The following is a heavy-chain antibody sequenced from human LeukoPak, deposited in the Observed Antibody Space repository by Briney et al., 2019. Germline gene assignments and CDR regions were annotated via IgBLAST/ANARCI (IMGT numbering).Heavy chain of an antibody. D-gene: IGHD2-15*01. CDR2: ISYSGST. V-gene: IGHV4-59*08. CDR3: ARHERGGGSRYFDS. Sequence: SETLSLTCTVSGGSISSYYWNWIRQPPGKGLEWIGYISYSGSTNSNPSLKSRVTISGDTSKNHFSLNLSSVTAADTAVYYCARHERGGGSRYFDSWGQGTLVTVSS. CDR1: GGSISSYY. J-gene: IGHJ4*02.